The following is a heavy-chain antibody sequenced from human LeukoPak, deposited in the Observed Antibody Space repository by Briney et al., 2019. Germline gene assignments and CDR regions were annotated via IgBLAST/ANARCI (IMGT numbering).Heavy chain of an antibody. Sequence: SETLSLTCAVYGGSFSGYYWSWIRQPPGKGLEWVGEINHSGSTNYNPSLKSRVTISIDKSKNKFSLQLSTVTAEDTAVYYCARGGDYVGDAFDIWGQGTMVTVSS. CDR2: INHSGST. D-gene: IGHD4-17*01. CDR1: GGSFSGYY. V-gene: IGHV4-34*01. CDR3: ARGGDYVGDAFDI. J-gene: IGHJ3*02.